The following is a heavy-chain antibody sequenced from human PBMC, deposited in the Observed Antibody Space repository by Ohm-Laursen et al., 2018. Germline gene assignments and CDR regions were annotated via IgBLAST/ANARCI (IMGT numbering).Heavy chain of an antibody. CDR3: VRETMYGYQGHDY. Sequence: SLRLSCAASGFTFSTYTMNWVRQAPGKGLEWVSAISDTSDYIYYVDPVKGRFTISRDNAKNLLYLQMNSLRAEDTAFYYCVRETMYGYQGHDYWGQGTLVTVSS. J-gene: IGHJ4*02. V-gene: IGHV3-21*01. CDR1: GFTFSTYT. D-gene: IGHD5-18*01. CDR2: ISDTSDYI.